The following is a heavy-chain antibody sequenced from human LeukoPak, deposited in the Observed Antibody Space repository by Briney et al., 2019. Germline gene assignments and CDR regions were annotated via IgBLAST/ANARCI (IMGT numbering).Heavy chain of an antibody. V-gene: IGHV3-21*01. D-gene: IGHD1-26*01. Sequence: GGSLRLSCAASGFTFSSYSMNWVRQTPGKGLEWVSSISSSSSYIYYADSVKGRLTISRDNAKNSLYLQMNSLRAEDTAVYYCARAIVGATKPGLYYFDYWGQGTLVTVSS. CDR1: GFTFSSYS. CDR2: ISSSSSYI. CDR3: ARAIVGATKPGLYYFDY. J-gene: IGHJ4*02.